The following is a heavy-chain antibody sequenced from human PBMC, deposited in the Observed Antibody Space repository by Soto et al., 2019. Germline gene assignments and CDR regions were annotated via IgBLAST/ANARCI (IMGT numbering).Heavy chain of an antibody. V-gene: IGHV3-23*01. CDR3: SKWGAIALAWTDYSGMDV. J-gene: IGHJ6*01. CDR2: IGGGGTDT. Sequence: EVQLLESGGDLVQPGGSLSLSCAASGFTFSSYAMSWVRQAPGKGLEWVSGIGGGGTDTYYANSVRGRFTISRDNSDNTRSMQMNSIRAEETAVYYCSKWGAIALAWTDYSGMDVWGQGTGVDVSS. D-gene: IGHD6-19*01. CDR1: GFTFSSYA.